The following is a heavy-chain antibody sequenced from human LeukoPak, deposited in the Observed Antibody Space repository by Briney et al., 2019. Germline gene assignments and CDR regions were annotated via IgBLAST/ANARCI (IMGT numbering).Heavy chain of an antibody. D-gene: IGHD6-19*01. CDR1: GGSISSSNW. Sequence: SETLSLTCAVSGGSISSSNWWSWVRQPPGKGLEWIGEIYHSGSTNYNPSLKSRVTISVDKSKNQFSLKLSSVTAADTAVYYCARVGGIAVAGXFDYWGQGTLVTVSS. CDR2: IYHSGST. CDR3: ARVGGIAVAGXFDY. J-gene: IGHJ4*02. V-gene: IGHV4-4*02.